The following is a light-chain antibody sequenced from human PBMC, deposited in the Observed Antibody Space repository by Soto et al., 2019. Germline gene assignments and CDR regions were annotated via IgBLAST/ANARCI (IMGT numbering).Light chain of an antibody. CDR1: QSVSSRY. CDR3: QHYGSSPPET. V-gene: IGKV3-20*01. CDR2: GTS. Sequence: EIVLTQSPGTLSLSLGDRATLSCRASQSVSSRYVAWYQQKPGQAPSLLIYGTSNRAADVPDRFSATGSGTDFSLTITRLQPEDFAVYYCQHYGSSPPETFGQGTKLEIK. J-gene: IGKJ2*01.